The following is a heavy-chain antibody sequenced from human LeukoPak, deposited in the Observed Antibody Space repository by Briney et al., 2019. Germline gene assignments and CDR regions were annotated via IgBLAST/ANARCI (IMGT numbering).Heavy chain of an antibody. CDR3: ARGHGIAAAGTGSFFDI. Sequence: GGSLRLSCAASGFTFSSYGMHWVRQATGKGLEWVSAIGTAGDTYYPGSVKGRFTISRENAKNSLYLQMNSLRAGDTAVYYCARGHGIAAAGTGSFFDIWGQGTMVTVSS. V-gene: IGHV3-13*01. CDR1: GFTFSSYG. D-gene: IGHD6-13*01. CDR2: IGTAGDT. J-gene: IGHJ3*02.